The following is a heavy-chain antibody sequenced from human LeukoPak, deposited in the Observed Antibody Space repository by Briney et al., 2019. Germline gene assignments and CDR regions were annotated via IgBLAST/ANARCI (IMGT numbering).Heavy chain of an antibody. CDR1: GFTFSSYS. CDR3: ARVYVDGSGYWTY. D-gene: IGHD3-10*01. Sequence: GGSLRLSCAASGFTFSSYSMNWVRQAPGKGLEWVSSISSSSTYTYYADSVKGRFTISRDNAKNSLYLQMNSLRADDTAVYYCARVYVDGSGYWTYWGQGTLVTVSS. CDR2: ISSSSTYT. J-gene: IGHJ4*02. V-gene: IGHV3-21*04.